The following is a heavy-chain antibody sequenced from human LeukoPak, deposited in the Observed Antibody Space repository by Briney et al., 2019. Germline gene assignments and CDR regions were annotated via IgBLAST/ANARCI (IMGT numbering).Heavy chain of an antibody. CDR1: GFTFSSYG. V-gene: IGHV3-30*02. D-gene: IGHD2-2*01. J-gene: IGHJ6*03. CDR2: IRYDGSNK. CDR3: AKAGYCSTTGCPDYYYMDV. Sequence: PGGSLRLSCAASGFTFSSYGMHWVRQAPGKGLEWVAFIRYDGSNKFYADSVKGRFTFSRDNSKNTLYLQMNSLRTEDSAMYYCAKAGYCSTTGCPDYYYMDVWGEGTTVTVSS.